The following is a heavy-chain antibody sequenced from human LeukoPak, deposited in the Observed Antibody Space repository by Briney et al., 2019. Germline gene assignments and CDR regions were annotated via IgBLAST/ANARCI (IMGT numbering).Heavy chain of an antibody. Sequence: PSETLSLTCTVSGGSISSYYWSWIRQPPGKGLEWIGYIYYSGSTNYNPSLKSRVTISVDTSKNQFSLKLSSVTAADTAVYYCAREAVGATNFDYWGQGTLVTVSS. J-gene: IGHJ4*02. CDR2: IYYSGST. CDR3: AREAVGATNFDY. CDR1: GGSISSYY. D-gene: IGHD1-26*01. V-gene: IGHV4-59*01.